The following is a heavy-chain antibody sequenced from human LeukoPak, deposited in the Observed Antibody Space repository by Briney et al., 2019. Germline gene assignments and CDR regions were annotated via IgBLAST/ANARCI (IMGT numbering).Heavy chain of an antibody. CDR1: GFTFSSYS. J-gene: IGHJ4*02. D-gene: IGHD6-19*01. V-gene: IGHV3-21*01. CDR3: ARGIAVAGHGDYFDY. Sequence: GGSLRLSCAASGFTFSSYSMNWVRQDPGKGLEWVSSISSSSSYIYYADSVKGRFTISRDNAKNSLYLQMNSLRAEDTAVYYCARGIAVAGHGDYFDYWGQGTLVTVSS. CDR2: ISSSSSYI.